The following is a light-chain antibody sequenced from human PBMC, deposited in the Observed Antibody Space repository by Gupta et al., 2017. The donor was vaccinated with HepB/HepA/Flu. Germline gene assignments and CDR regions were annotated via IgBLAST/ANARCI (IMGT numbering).Light chain of an antibody. CDR2: AAS. Sequence: AIQMTQSPSSLSASVGDRVTITCRASQGIRNELGWYQQRPGKAPQLLIFAASTLQSGVPSRFSGSGSGTDFTLTISSLQPEDFATYFCLQDYNYPLTFGGGTKVQIK. V-gene: IGKV1-6*01. CDR3: LQDYNYPLT. J-gene: IGKJ4*01. CDR1: QGIRNE.